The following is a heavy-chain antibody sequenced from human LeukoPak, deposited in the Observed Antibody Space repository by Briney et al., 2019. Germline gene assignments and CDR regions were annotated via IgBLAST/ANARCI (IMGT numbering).Heavy chain of an antibody. CDR3: ARERVFNWNYWFDY. D-gene: IGHD1-7*01. Sequence: GGSLRLSCAASGFTVSSNYMSWVRQAPGKGLEWVSVIYSGGSTYSADSVKGRFTISRDNSKNTVYLQMNSLRAEDTAEYHCARERVFNWNYWFDYWGQGTLVTVSS. V-gene: IGHV3-66*01. CDR1: GFTVSSNY. CDR2: IYSGGST. J-gene: IGHJ4*02.